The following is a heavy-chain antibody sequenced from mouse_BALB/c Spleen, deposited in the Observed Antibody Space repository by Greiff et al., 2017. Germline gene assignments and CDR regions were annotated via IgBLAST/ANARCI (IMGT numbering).Heavy chain of an antibody. Sequence: VMLVESGGGLVQPGGSLRLSCATSGFTFTDYYMSWVRQPPGKALEWLGFIRNKANGYTTEYSASVKGRFTISRDNSQSILYLQMNTLRAEDSATYYCARDMGGFAYWGQGTLVTVSA. CDR1: GFTFTDYY. CDR2: IRNKANGYTT. J-gene: IGHJ3*01. CDR3: ARDMGGFAY. V-gene: IGHV7-3*02.